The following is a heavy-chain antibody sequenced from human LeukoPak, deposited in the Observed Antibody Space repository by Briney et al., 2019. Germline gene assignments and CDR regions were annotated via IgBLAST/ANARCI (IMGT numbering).Heavy chain of an antibody. V-gene: IGHV1-2*06. D-gene: IGHD6-13*01. J-gene: IGHJ4*02. CDR3: ARGTLAAADDY. CDR1: GYTFTGYY. Sequence: ASVNVSCKSSGYTFTGYYMHWMRQAPAQGLEWMGRINPNSGGTNYAQEFPGRVTMTRDTSITTAYMELSRLRSDDTAVYYCARGTLAAADDYWGQGTLVTVSS. CDR2: INPNSGGT.